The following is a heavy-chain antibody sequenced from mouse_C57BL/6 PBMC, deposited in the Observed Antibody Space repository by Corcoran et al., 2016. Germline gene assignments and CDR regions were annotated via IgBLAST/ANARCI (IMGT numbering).Heavy chain of an antibody. CDR3: ARSLLRRAFAY. Sequence: EVQLQQSGPELVKPGASVKISCKASGYTFTDYYMNWVKQSHGKSLEWIGDINPNNGGTSYNQKFKGKATLTVDKSSSTAYMELRSLTSEDSAVYYCARSLLRRAFAYWGQGTLVTVSA. D-gene: IGHD1-1*01. J-gene: IGHJ3*01. CDR2: INPNNGGT. CDR1: GYTFTDYY. V-gene: IGHV1-26*01.